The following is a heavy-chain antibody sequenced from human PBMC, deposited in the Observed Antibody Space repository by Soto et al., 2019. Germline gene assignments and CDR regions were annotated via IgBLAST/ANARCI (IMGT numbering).Heavy chain of an antibody. CDR3: ARHVNDYIWGSYRYFSPAFDI. Sequence: SETLSLTCTVSGGSISSYYWSWIRQPPGKGLEWIGYIYYSGSTNCNPSLKSRVTISVDTSKNQFSLKLSSVTAADTAVYYCARHVNDYIWGSYRYFSPAFDIWGQGTMVTVSS. CDR1: GGSISSYY. V-gene: IGHV4-59*08. CDR2: IYYSGST. J-gene: IGHJ3*02. D-gene: IGHD3-16*02.